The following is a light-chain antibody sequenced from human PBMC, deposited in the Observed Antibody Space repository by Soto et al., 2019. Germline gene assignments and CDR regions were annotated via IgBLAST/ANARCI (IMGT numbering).Light chain of an antibody. J-gene: IGKJ5*01. CDR2: RVS. V-gene: IGKV1-9*01. Sequence: IQLTQSPSSLSASVGDRVTITCRASQGISSSLAWYQQKPGKAPRLLISRVSTLQSGVPSRFSGSGSATDFTLTISSLQPEDFATYYCQQVNSYPPTFGHGTRLEI. CDR1: QGISSS. CDR3: QQVNSYPPT.